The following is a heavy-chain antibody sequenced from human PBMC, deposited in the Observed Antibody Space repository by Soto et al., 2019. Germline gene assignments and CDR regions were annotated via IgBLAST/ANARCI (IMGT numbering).Heavy chain of an antibody. D-gene: IGHD3-22*01. J-gene: IGHJ5*02. V-gene: IGHV1-69*13. Sequence: SVKVSRKASGDTFSSSPISLLRHAPGQGLEWMGGIIPIFGTANYAQKFQGRVTITADESTSTAYMELSSLRSEDTAVYYCARVRYYYDSSGYYEGANWFDPWGQGTLVTVSS. CDR2: IIPIFGTA. CDR3: ARVRYYYDSSGYYEGANWFDP. CDR1: GDTFSSSP.